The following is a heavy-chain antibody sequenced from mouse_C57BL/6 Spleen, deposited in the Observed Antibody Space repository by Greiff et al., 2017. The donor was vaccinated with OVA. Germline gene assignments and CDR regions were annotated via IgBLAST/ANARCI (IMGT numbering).Heavy chain of an antibody. CDR3: ARSGYYSTPGGVYFDV. V-gene: IGHV1-72*01. Sequence: QVHVKQPGAELVKPGASVKLSCKASGYTFTSYWMHWVKQRPGRGLEWIGRIDPNSGGTKYNEKFKSKATLTVDKPSSTAYMQLSSLTSEDSAVYYCARSGYYSTPGGVYFDVWGTGTTVTVSS. J-gene: IGHJ1*03. CDR1: GYTFTSYW. D-gene: IGHD2-5*01. CDR2: IDPNSGGT.